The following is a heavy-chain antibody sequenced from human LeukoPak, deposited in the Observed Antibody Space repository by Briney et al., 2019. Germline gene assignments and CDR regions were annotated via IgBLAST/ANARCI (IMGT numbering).Heavy chain of an antibody. D-gene: IGHD2-15*01. CDR1: GYSISSGYY. J-gene: IGHJ4*01. CDR3: ARSLYCSGGSCYFDY. CDR2: IYHSGST. Sequence: SETLSLTCAVSGYSISSGYYWGWIRQPPGKGLEWIGSIYHSGSTYYNPSLKSRVTISVDTSKNQFSLKLSSVTAADTAVYYCARSLYCSGGSCYFDYWGQEPWSPSPQ. V-gene: IGHV4-38-2*01.